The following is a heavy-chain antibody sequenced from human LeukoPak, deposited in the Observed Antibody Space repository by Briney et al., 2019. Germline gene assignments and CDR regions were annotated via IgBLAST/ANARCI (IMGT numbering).Heavy chain of an antibody. V-gene: IGHV4-31*03. D-gene: IGHD4-11*01. CDR3: ARDLRVTTGQYYFDY. Sequence: SETLSLTCTVSGGSISSGGYYWSWIRQHPGKGLEWIGYIYYSGSTYYNPSLKSRVTISVDMSKNQFSLKLSSVTAADTAVYYCARDLRVTTGQYYFDYWGQGTLVTVSS. CDR1: GGSISSGGYY. CDR2: IYYSGST. J-gene: IGHJ4*02.